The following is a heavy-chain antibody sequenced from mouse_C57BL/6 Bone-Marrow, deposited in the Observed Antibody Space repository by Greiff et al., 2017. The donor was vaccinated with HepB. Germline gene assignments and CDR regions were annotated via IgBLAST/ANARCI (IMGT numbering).Heavy chain of an antibody. CDR2: IYPRSGNT. D-gene: IGHD2-4*01. CDR1: GYTFTSYG. CDR3: ARSRYDYDVSDY. J-gene: IGHJ2*01. V-gene: IGHV1-81*01. Sequence: VQLQQSGAELARPGASVKLSCKASGYTFTSYGISWVKQRTGQGLEWIGEIYPRSGNTYYNEKFKGKATLTADKSSSTAYMELRSRTSEDSAVYFCARSRYDYDVSDYWGQGTTLTVSS.